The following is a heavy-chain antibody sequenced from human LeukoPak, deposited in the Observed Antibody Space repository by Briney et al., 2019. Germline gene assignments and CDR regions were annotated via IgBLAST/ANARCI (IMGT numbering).Heavy chain of an antibody. V-gene: IGHV4-59*01. Sequence: PSETLSLTCTVSGGSISSYYWSWIRQPPGKGLEWIGYIYYSGSTNYNPSLKSRVTISVDTSKNQFSLKLSSVTAADTVVYYCARAYDYVWGSYRSENWFDPWGQGTLVTVSS. CDR1: GGSISSYY. J-gene: IGHJ5*02. D-gene: IGHD3-16*02. CDR2: IYYSGST. CDR3: ARAYDYVWGSYRSENWFDP.